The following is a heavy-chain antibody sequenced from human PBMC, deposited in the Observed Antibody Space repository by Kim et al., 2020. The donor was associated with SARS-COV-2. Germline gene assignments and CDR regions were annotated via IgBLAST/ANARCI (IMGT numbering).Heavy chain of an antibody. D-gene: IGHD3-16*01. CDR3: AGGGPQDY. J-gene: IGHJ4*02. CDR1: GGSISSGGYS. Sequence: SETLSLTCAVSGGSISSGGYSWSWIRQPPGQGLEWIGYIYHSGSTYYNPSLKSRVTISVDRSKNQFSLKLSSVTAADTAVYYCAGGGPQDYWGQGTLVTVSS. CDR2: IYHSGST. V-gene: IGHV4-30-2*01.